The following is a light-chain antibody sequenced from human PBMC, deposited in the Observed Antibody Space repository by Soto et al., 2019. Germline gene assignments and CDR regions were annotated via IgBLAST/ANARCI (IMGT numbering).Light chain of an antibody. V-gene: IGKV4-1*01. Sequence: DFVMTQSPDSLAVSLGERATINCKSSQSVLYSSNNKNYLAWYQQKPRHPPKLLIYWSSTRESGVPDRFSGSGSGTDFTLTISSLQAEDVAIYYCQQYYSNPRTFGQGTKVEIK. CDR2: WSS. CDR3: QQYYSNPRT. J-gene: IGKJ1*01. CDR1: QSVLYSSNNKNY.